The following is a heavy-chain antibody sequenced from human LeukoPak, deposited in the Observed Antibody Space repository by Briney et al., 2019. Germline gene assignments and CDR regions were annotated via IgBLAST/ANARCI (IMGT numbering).Heavy chain of an antibody. Sequence: GGSLRLSCVVSGITFSNAWMSWVRQAPGKGLEWVGRIKIKTDGEKSDYGAPVKGRFSTSRDESKKSLHLQMNRLKTEETTVFFCTTLSRPDDYWGGGTLVSVSS. D-gene: IGHD2/OR15-2a*01. CDR1: GITFSNAW. J-gene: IGHJ4*02. V-gene: IGHV3-15*01. CDR2: IKIKTDGEKS. CDR3: TTLSRPDDY.